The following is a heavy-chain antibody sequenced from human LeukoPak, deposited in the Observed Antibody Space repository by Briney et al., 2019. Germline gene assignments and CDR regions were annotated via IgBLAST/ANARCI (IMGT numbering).Heavy chain of an antibody. V-gene: IGHV4-39*01. Sequence: ETLSLXXXVSGXSISSSDYYWGWIRQPPGKGLEWIGSIYYGGSTYYNPSLKSRVTISVDTSMNQFSLKLSFVTTADTAVYYCARALGYCSGGSCTRGYNWFDPWGQGTLVTVPS. CDR1: GXSISSSDYY. D-gene: IGHD2-15*01. J-gene: IGHJ5*02. CDR3: ARALGYCSGGSCTRGYNWFDP. CDR2: IYYGGST.